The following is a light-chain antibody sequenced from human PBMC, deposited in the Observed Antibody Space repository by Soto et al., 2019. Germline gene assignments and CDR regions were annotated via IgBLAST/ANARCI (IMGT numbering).Light chain of an antibody. CDR2: GAS. CDR3: QQLNSFPMP. Sequence: IQLTQSPSSLSASVVDRVTISCRASQGIANFLAWYQQKPGKAPKLLIYGASTLQSGVPSRFSGSGSGTDFTLTISSLQPEDFATYYCQQLNSFPMPFGPGTKVDIK. J-gene: IGKJ3*01. CDR1: QGIANF. V-gene: IGKV1-9*01.